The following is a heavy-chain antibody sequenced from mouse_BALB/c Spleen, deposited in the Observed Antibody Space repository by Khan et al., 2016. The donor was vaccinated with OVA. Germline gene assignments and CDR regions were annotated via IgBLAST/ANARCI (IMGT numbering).Heavy chain of an antibody. D-gene: IGHD2-3*01. CDR1: GYTFTDYW. CDR3: ASLSVNAMDY. V-gene: IGHV1-69*01. Sequence: QVQLKQSGAELVMPGASVKMSCKASGYTFTDYWMHWVKQRPGQGLEWIGAIDISDNYTRYNQKFKGKATLTVDESSSTAYMQLSSLTSEDSAVYYCASLSVNAMDYWGQGTSVTVSS. CDR2: IDISDNYT. J-gene: IGHJ4*01.